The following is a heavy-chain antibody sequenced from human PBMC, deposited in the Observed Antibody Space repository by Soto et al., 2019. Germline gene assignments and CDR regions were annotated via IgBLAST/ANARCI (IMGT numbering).Heavy chain of an antibody. CDR1: GHTLTALS. CDR2: CAPEDVET. V-gene: IGHV1-24*01. D-gene: IGHD5-12*01. Sequence: QVQLAQSGAEVMKPGASVKVSCKVSGHTLTALSMHWVRLAPGKGLEWRGGCAPEDVETLYAQQLQGRGTMTEDTSTNSAYMELSSLRSEDTAVYYCAAGRTKWLQPHFDYWGQGTLVTVSS. CDR3: AAGRTKWLQPHFDY. J-gene: IGHJ4*02.